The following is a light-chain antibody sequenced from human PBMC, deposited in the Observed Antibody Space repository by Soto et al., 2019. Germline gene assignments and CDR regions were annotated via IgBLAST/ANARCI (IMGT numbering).Light chain of an antibody. J-gene: IGKJ2*01. CDR2: GAS. V-gene: IGKV3-20*01. CDR1: QSVSSSY. Sequence: EIVLTKSPGTLSLSPGERATLSCRASQSVSSSYLAWYQQKPGQAPSLLIYGASSRATGIPDRFSGSGSGTDFTLTINSLEPEDFAVYYCQQYGSSPLVTFGQGTKLEIK. CDR3: QQYGSSPLVT.